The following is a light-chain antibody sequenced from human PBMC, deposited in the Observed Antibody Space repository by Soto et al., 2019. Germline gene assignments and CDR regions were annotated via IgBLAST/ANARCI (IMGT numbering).Light chain of an antibody. CDR2: TAS. CDR3: QQSHSSPLS. J-gene: IGKJ4*01. V-gene: IGKV1-39*01. CDR1: QSISRN. Sequence: IQMTQSPPSLSASVGDRVTITCRASQSISRNLNWYQQKPGKAPELLIYTASNLQSGVPSRFSGSGSGTDFALTISSLQPEDSAVYYCQQSHSSPLSFGGGTKVEFK.